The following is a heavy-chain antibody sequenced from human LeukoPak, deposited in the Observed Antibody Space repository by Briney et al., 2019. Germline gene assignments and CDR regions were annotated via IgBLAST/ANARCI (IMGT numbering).Heavy chain of an antibody. V-gene: IGHV4-39*07. CDR3: CGSGWFAGPFGY. CDR2: MHYSGST. CDR1: GGSITKNGYY. D-gene: IGHD6-19*01. Sequence: NPSETLSLTCSVSGGSITKNGYYWGWIRQSPETGLEWIGSMHYSGSTYYNPSLNSRVTISVDASKNQFSLKLTSVTAADTAVYYCCGSGWFAGPFGYWGQGALVAVSS. J-gene: IGHJ4*02.